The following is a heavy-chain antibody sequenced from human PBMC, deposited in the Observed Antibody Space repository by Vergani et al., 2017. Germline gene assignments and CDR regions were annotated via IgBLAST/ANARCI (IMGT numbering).Heavy chain of an antibody. CDR2: IYYSGST. CDR3: ARDLRNAYDAFDI. J-gene: IGHJ3*02. D-gene: IGHD1-14*01. V-gene: IGHV4-30-4*08. CDR1: GGSISSGDYY. Sequence: QVQLQESGPGLVKPSQTLSLTCTVSGGSISSGDYYWSWIRQPPGKGLEWIGYIYYSGSTYYNPSLKSQVTISVDTSKNQFSLKLSSVTAADTAVYYCARDLRNAYDAFDIWGQGTMVTVSS.